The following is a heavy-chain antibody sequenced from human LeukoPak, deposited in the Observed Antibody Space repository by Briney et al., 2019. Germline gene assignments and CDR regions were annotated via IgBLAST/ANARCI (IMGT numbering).Heavy chain of an antibody. CDR1: GFTFSSYG. CDR3: ARDSGPFDY. V-gene: IGHV3-33*01. Sequence: GRSLRLSCAASGFTFSSYGMHWVRQAPGKGLEWVVVIWYDGSNKYYADSVKGRFTISRDNSKNTLYLQMNSLRAEDTAVYYCARDSGPFDYWGQGTLVTVSS. CDR2: IWYDGSNK. J-gene: IGHJ4*02. D-gene: IGHD7-27*01.